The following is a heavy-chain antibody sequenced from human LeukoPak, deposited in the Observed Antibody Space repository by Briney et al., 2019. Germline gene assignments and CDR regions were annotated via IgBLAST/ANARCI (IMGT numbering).Heavy chain of an antibody. Sequence: PSETLSLTCAVYGGSFSGYYWSWIRQPPGKGLEWIGEINRSGSTNYNPSLKSRVTISVDTSKNQFSLKLSSVTAADTAVYYCAMQTFDCSGGSCYLPAENYYYYYYMDVWGKGTTVTISS. V-gene: IGHV4-34*01. CDR1: GGSFSGYY. CDR2: INRSGST. D-gene: IGHD2-15*01. CDR3: AMQTFDCSGGSCYLPAENYYYYYYMDV. J-gene: IGHJ6*03.